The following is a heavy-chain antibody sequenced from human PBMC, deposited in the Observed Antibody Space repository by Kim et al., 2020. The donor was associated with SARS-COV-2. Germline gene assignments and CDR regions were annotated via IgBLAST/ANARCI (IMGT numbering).Heavy chain of an antibody. D-gene: IGHD3-22*01. CDR1: GGTFSSYA. CDR2: IIPIFGTA. CDR3: ARGRMIVVVINSIGAFDI. J-gene: IGHJ3*02. V-gene: IGHV1-69*13. Sequence: SVKVSCKASGGTFSSYAISWVRQAPGQGLEWMGGIIPIFGTANYAQKFQGRVTITADESTSTAYMELSSLRSEDTAVYYCARGRMIVVVINSIGAFDIWGQGTMVTVSS.